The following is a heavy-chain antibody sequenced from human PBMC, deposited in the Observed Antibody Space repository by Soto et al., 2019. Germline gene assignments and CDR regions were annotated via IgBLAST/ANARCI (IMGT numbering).Heavy chain of an antibody. Sequence: QVQLVESGGGVVQPGRSLRLSCAASGFSFSNYGLHWVRQAPGKGLEWLTLISYDGSSKYYADSVKGRFTISRDNSKNTLYLQMNSLRAEDTAVYYCARGAYYDILTGYYHRGFSYGMDVWGQGTTVTVSS. D-gene: IGHD3-9*01. CDR2: ISYDGSSK. CDR1: GFSFSNYG. V-gene: IGHV3-30*04. CDR3: ARGAYYDILTGYYHRGFSYGMDV. J-gene: IGHJ6*02.